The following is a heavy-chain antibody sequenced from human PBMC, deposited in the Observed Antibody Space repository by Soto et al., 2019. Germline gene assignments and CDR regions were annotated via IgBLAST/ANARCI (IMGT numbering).Heavy chain of an antibody. CDR1: GYTFTSYG. CDR3: ARVYTMVRGVIITLPYYYSYYMDV. D-gene: IGHD3-10*01. J-gene: IGHJ6*03. V-gene: IGHV1-18*01. CDR2: ISAYNGNT. Sequence: ASVKVSCKASGYTFTSYGISWVRQAPGQGLEWMGWISAYNGNTNYAQKLQGRVTMTTDTSTSTAYMELRSLRSDDTAVYYCARVYTMVRGVIITLPYYYSYYMDVWGKGTTVTVSS.